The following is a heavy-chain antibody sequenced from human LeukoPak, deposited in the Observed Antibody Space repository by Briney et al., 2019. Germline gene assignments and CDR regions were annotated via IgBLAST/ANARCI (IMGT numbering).Heavy chain of an antibody. V-gene: IGHV3-30*03. CDR1: GFTFSSYG. Sequence: GGSLRLSCAASGFTFSSYGMHWARQAPGKGLEWVAVISYDGSNKYYADSVKGRSTISRDNSKNTLYLQMNSLRAEDTAVYYCARGPQFRFLEWLFPAYFDYWGQGTLVTVSS. D-gene: IGHD3-3*01. CDR2: ISYDGSNK. CDR3: ARGPQFRFLEWLFPAYFDY. J-gene: IGHJ4*02.